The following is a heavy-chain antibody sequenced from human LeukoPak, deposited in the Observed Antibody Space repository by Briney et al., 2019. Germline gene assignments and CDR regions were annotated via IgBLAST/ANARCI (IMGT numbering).Heavy chain of an antibody. V-gene: IGHV1-69*01. CDR2: IIPIFGTA. CDR3: ARDPGLGAVVPAAIEAFYYYGMDV. Sequence: ASVKVSCKASGGTFSSYAISWVRQAPGQGLEWMGGIIPIFGTANYAQKFQGRVTITADESTSTAYMELSSLRSEDTAVYYCARDPGLGAVVPAAIEAFYYYGMDVWGQGTTVTVSS. J-gene: IGHJ6*02. CDR1: GGTFSSYA. D-gene: IGHD2-2*02.